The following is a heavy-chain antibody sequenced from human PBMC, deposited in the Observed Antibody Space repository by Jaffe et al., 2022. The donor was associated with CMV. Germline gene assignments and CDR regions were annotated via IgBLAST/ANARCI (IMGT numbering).Heavy chain of an antibody. V-gene: IGHV3-21*01. CDR3: ARWRVGADDYYYYYMDV. CDR1: GFTFSSYS. D-gene: IGHD1-26*01. J-gene: IGHJ6*03. Sequence: EVQLVESGGGLVKPGGSLRLSCAASGFTFSSYSMNWVRQAPGKGLEWVSSISSSSSYIYYADSVKGRFTISRDNAKNSLYLQMNSLRAEDTAVYYCARWRVGADDYYYYYMDVWGKGTTVTVSS. CDR2: ISSSSSYI.